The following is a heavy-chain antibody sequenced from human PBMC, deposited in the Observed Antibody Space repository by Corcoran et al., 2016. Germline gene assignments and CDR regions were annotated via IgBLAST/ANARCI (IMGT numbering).Heavy chain of an antibody. J-gene: IGHJ4*03. Sequence: ELQLVESGGGLVQPGGSLRLSCAASGFTCSSYSMNWVRQAPGKGREWVSYISSSSSTIDYADSVKGRFTISRDNAKNSVYPQMNSLRDEDTAVDYCARERGRLGVDYWGHGTLVTVSS. CDR3: ARERGRLGVDY. D-gene: IGHD3-10*01. V-gene: IGHV3-48*02. CDR2: ISSSSSTI. CDR1: GFTCSSYS.